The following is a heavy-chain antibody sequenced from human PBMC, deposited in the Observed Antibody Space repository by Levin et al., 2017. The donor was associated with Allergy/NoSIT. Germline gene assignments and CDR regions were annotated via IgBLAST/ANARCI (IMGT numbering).Heavy chain of an antibody. CDR2: INTNSGDT. D-gene: IGHD3-16*02. J-gene: IGHJ4*02. V-gene: IGHV1-2*07. CDR3: ARGDEASFPSLYFLDY. Sequence: GESLKISCKASGYTFTGNYMHWVRKAPGQRPEWMGWINTNSGDTKYVHEFEGRVTMTSDTSISTAYMELSSLRSDDTAVYYCARGDEASFPSLYFLDYWGLGTLVTVSS. CDR1: GYTFTGNY.